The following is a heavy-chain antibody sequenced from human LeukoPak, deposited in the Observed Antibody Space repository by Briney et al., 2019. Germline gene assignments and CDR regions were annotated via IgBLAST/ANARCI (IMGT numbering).Heavy chain of an antibody. Sequence: SETLSLTCTVSGGSISSSSYYWGWIRQPPGKGLEWIGSIYYSGSTYYNPSLKSRVTISVDTSKNQFSLKLSSVTAADKAVYYCAGIARHNWFDPCGQGPLATVSS. D-gene: IGHD6-13*01. CDR1: GGSISSSSYY. J-gene: IGHJ5*02. CDR3: AGIARHNWFDP. V-gene: IGHV4-39*01. CDR2: IYYSGST.